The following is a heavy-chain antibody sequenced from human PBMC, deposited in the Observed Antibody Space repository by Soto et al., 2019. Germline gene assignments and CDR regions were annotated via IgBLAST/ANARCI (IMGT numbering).Heavy chain of an antibody. J-gene: IGHJ4*01. V-gene: IGHV3-15*07. D-gene: IGHD3-10*01. CDR1: GFSFKNAW. CDR3: TGLWFGEIYNY. CDR2: IKNKNDGGTT. Sequence: EVELVESGGGLVKPGGSLTLSCAASGFSFKNAWMNWVRQAPGKGLEWVGRIKNKNDGGTTDYAAFVKGRFTISRDASENTLYLHMNVLKTEDTGVYFCTGLWFGEIYNYWGQGSLVTVSS.